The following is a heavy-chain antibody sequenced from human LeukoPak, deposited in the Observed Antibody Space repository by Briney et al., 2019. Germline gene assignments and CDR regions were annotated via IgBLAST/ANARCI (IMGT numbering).Heavy chain of an antibody. V-gene: IGHV4-34*01. CDR2: INHSGST. D-gene: IGHD3-10*01. J-gene: IGHJ6*02. Sequence: ASETLSLTCAVYGGSFSGYYWSWIRQPPGKGLEWIGEINHSGSTNYNPSLKSRVTISVDTSKNQFSLKLSSVTAADTAVYYCARDLRGSYYYYGMDVWGQGTTVTVSS. CDR1: GGSFSGYY. CDR3: ARDLRGSYYYYGMDV.